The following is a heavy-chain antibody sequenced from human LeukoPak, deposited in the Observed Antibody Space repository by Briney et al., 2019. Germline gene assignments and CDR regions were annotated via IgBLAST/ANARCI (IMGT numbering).Heavy chain of an antibody. CDR1: GGSISSGDYY. CDR3: ARDFVDTAMVTSDYYYGMDV. J-gene: IGHJ6*04. CDR2: IYYSGST. V-gene: IGHV4-30-4*01. D-gene: IGHD5-18*01. Sequence: SETLSLTCTVSGGSISSGDYYWSWIRQPPGKGLEWIGYIYYSGSTYYNPSLKSRVTISVDTSKNQFSLKLSSVTAADTAVYYCARDFVDTAMVTSDYYYGMDVWGKGTTVTVSS.